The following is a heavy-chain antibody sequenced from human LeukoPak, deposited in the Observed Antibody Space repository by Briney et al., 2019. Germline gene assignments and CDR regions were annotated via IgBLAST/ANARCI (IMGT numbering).Heavy chain of an antibody. V-gene: IGHV3-53*01. Sequence: PGGSLRLSCAASGFTVSSNYMSWVRQAPGKGLEWVSIIYSGGSTFYADSVKGRFTISRDNSKNTLYLQMNSLRAEDTAVYYCARLSGYNSDFDFWGQGTLVTVSS. J-gene: IGHJ4*02. CDR1: GFTVSSNY. CDR2: IYSGGST. D-gene: IGHD5-12*01. CDR3: ARLSGYNSDFDF.